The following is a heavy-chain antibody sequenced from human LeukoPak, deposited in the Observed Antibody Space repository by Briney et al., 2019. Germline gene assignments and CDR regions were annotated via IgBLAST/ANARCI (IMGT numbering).Heavy chain of an antibody. CDR1: GFTFSSYD. D-gene: IGHD2-21*02. CDR2: IGTAGDT. V-gene: IGHV3-13*01. J-gene: IGHJ4*02. CDR3: ARGIVCGGDCYSGVYFDY. Sequence: PGGSLRLSCAASGFTFSSYDMHWVRQATGKGLEWVSAIGTAGDTYYPGSVKGRFTISRDNSKNTLYLQMNSLRAEDTAVYYCARGIVCGGDCYSGVYFDYWGQGTLVTVSS.